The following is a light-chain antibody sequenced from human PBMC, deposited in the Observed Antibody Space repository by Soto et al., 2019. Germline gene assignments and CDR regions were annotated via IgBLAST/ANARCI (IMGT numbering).Light chain of an antibody. CDR3: SSYAGSNNVV. CDR1: SSDVGGDYTY. Sequence: QSVLTQPPSASGSPGQSVTISCTGSSSDVGGDYTYVSWYQQHPGKAPKLMIYEVNKRPSGVPDRFSGSKSGNTASLTVSGLQAEDEADYHCSSYAGSNNVVFGGGTQLTVL. J-gene: IGLJ2*01. V-gene: IGLV2-8*01. CDR2: EVN.